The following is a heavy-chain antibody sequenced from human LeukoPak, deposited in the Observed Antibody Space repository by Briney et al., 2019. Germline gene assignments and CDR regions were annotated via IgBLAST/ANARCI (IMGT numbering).Heavy chain of an antibody. V-gene: IGHV4-38-2*02. CDR1: GYSISSGYY. D-gene: IGHD2/OR15-2a*01. Sequence: SETLSLTCTVSGYSISSGYYWGWIRQPPGKGLEWIGSIYHSGSTYYNPSLKSRVTISVDTSKNQFSLKLSSVTAADTAVYYCARIHRIHNWFDPWGQGTLVTVSS. CDR2: IYHSGST. J-gene: IGHJ5*02. CDR3: ARIHRIHNWFDP.